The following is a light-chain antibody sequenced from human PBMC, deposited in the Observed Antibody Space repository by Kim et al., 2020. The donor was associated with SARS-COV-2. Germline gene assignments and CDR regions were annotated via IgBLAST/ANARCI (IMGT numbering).Light chain of an antibody. CDR1: QSISTW. J-gene: IGKJ1*01. Sequence: DIQMTQSPSTLSASIGDRVTITCRASQSISTWLAWYQQKPGKAPKLLIQKASSLQSGVPSRFSGSGSGTEFTLTISRLQPDDFVTYFCQQYNSYPWTFGQGTKVDIK. V-gene: IGKV1-5*03. CDR3: QQYNSYPWT. CDR2: KAS.